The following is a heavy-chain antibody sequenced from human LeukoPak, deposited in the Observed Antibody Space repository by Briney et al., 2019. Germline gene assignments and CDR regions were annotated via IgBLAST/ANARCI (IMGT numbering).Heavy chain of an antibody. D-gene: IGHD3-10*01. V-gene: IGHV3-48*03. CDR1: GFTFSSYE. CDR2: ISSSGSTI. Sequence: RGSLRLSCAASGFTFSSYEMNWVRQAPGKGLEWVSYISSSGSTIYYADSVKGRFTISRDNAKNSLYLQMNSLRAEDTAVYYCARGNMVRGVIVGYYYYGMDVWGQGTTVTVSS. CDR3: ARGNMVRGVIVGYYYYGMDV. J-gene: IGHJ6*02.